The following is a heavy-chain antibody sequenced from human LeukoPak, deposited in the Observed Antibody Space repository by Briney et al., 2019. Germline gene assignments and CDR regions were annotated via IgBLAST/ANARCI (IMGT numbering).Heavy chain of an antibody. Sequence: PGGSLRLSCTTSGFTFSSSAMSWVRQAPGKGLEWVSIISSGSSAIFSADALKGRFTISRDDAKNLLYLDMNSLRAEDTAVYYCARLSNDYGDYEGHYWGQGTLVTVSP. V-gene: IGHV3-21*01. CDR1: GFTFSSSA. CDR2: ISSGSSAI. CDR3: ARLSNDYGDYEGHY. D-gene: IGHD4-17*01. J-gene: IGHJ4*02.